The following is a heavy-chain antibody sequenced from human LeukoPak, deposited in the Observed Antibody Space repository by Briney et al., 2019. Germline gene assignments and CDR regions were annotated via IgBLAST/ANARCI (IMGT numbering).Heavy chain of an antibody. Sequence: SETLSLTCTVSGGSISSYYWSWIRQPPGKGLEWMGYIYYSGSTNYNPSLKSRVTISVDTSKNQFSLKLSSVTAADTAVYYCARDPGGYGDYVGYFDYWGQGTLVTVSS. J-gene: IGHJ4*02. CDR1: GGSISSYY. CDR3: ARDPGGYGDYVGYFDY. CDR2: IYYSGST. V-gene: IGHV4-59*01. D-gene: IGHD4-17*01.